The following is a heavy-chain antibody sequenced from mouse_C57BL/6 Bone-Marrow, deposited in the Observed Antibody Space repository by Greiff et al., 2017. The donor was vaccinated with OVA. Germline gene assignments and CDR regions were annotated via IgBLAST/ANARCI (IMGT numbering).Heavy chain of an antibody. CDR3: ARRSNWFYAMDY. D-gene: IGHD4-1*01. V-gene: IGHV5-4*01. Sequence: DVQLVESGGGLVKPGGSLKLSCAASGFTFSSYAMSWVRQTPEKRLEWVATISDGGSYTYYPDNVKGRFTISRDNAKNNLYLQMSHLKSEDTAMYYCARRSNWFYAMDYWGQGTSVTVSS. J-gene: IGHJ4*01. CDR2: ISDGGSYT. CDR1: GFTFSSYA.